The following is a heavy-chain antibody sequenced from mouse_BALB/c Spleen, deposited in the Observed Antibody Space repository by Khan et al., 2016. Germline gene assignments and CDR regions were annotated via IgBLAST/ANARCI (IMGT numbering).Heavy chain of an antibody. CDR1: GFTFTDYY. J-gene: IGHJ1*01. CDR2: IRNKAKGYTT. D-gene: IGHD1-1*01. CDR3: ARDITDGSSPSWYFDV. Sequence: EVELVESGGGLVQPGGSLRLSCATSGFTFTDYYLSWVRQPPGKALEWLGFIRNKAKGYTTEYSAAVQGRFTISRDNSQSILYLQMSTLGAEDSATYYCARDITDGSSPSWYFDVWGAGTTVTVSS. V-gene: IGHV7-3*02.